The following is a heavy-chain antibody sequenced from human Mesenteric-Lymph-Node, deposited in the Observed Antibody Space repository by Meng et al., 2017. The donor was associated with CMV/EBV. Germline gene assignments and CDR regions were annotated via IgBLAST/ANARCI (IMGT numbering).Heavy chain of an antibody. CDR2: ISTRGITI. CDR3: AWGPRGYCSRADCIHAFDS. D-gene: IGHD2-15*01. Sequence: GESLKISCAASGFTVSSNYMSWVRPAPGRGLEWVSDISTRGITISYADSVKGRFTISRDNAKNSVSLQTNSLRSDDTAVYYCAWGPRGYCSRADCIHAFDSWGQGTMVTVSS. CDR1: GFTVSSNY. V-gene: IGHV3-11*04. J-gene: IGHJ3*02.